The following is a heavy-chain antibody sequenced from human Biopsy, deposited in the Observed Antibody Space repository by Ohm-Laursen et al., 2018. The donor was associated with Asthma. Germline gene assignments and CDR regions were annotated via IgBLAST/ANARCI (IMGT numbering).Heavy chain of an antibody. CDR1: GDSLGSFINYA. V-gene: IGHV1-69*01. CDR3: ARGYSGTDRIVYYYSGMEV. Sequence: SSVKVSCKASGDSLGSFINYAISWVRQAPRQGLEWMGGLIPVLGTADYAPMFEGRVTITADGSTSTAYLELTSLRFEDTAVYYCARGYSGTDRIVYYYSGMEVWGQGTTVTVSS. J-gene: IGHJ6*02. D-gene: IGHD5-12*01. CDR2: LIPVLGTA.